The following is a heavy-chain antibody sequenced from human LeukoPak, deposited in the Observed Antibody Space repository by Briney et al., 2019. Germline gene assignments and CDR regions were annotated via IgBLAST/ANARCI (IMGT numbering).Heavy chain of an antibody. V-gene: IGHV3-64*02. CDR3: ATLNYDMRAVPQ. CDR1: GFAFSNYL. D-gene: IGHD3-9*01. CDR2: ITGNGGRT. J-gene: IGHJ4*02. Sequence: PGGSLRLSCAASGFAFSNYLMHWVRQAPGKGLEYVSAITGNGGRTYYADSVQGRFTISRDNAKSTLYLQMGSLRPEDTAVYFCATLNYDMRAVPQWGQGAPVTVSS.